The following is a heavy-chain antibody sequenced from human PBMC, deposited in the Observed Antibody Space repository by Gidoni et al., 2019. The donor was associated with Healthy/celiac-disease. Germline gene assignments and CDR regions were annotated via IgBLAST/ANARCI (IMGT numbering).Heavy chain of an antibody. V-gene: IGHV4-34*01. CDR1: CGSLSGYY. Sequence: QVQPQPLGAVLSKPSETLSLICAVYCGSLSGYYGSWNRQPPGKGLEWIGGINHGGSTNYNPSLKSGGTRSEGTSKNQFSLELRSVTAADTAVYYCASESRVAVAGDGQVGWFDPWGQGTLVTVSS. D-gene: IGHD6-19*01. CDR2: INHGGST. CDR3: ASESRVAVAGDGQVGWFDP. J-gene: IGHJ5*02.